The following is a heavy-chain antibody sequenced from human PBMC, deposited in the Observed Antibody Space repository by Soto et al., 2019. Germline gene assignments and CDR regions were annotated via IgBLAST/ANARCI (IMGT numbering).Heavy chain of an antibody. D-gene: IGHD2-2*01. CDR2: ISYDGSNK. V-gene: IGHV3-30*18. J-gene: IGHJ5*02. CDR1: GFTFSSYG. CDR3: AKTYIVVVPAAPLDP. Sequence: QVQLVESGGGVVQPGRSLRLSCVASGFTFSSYGMHWVRQAPGKGLEWVAVISYDGSNKYYADSVKGRFTISRDNSKNTLYLQMNSLRAEDTAVYYCAKTYIVVVPAAPLDPWGQGTLVTVSS.